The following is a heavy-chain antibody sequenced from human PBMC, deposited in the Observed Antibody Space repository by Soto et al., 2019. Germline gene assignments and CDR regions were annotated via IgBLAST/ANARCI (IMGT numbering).Heavy chain of an antibody. Sequence: QVQLVESGGGVVQPGRSLRLSCAASGFTFSSYAMHWVRQAPGKGLEWVAVISYDGSNKYYADSVKGRFTISRDNSKNTLYLQMNSLRAEDTAVYYCARDRIRAAAGYSDYWGQGTLVTVSS. D-gene: IGHD6-13*01. CDR2: ISYDGSNK. CDR1: GFTFSSYA. J-gene: IGHJ4*02. V-gene: IGHV3-30-3*01. CDR3: ARDRIRAAAGYSDY.